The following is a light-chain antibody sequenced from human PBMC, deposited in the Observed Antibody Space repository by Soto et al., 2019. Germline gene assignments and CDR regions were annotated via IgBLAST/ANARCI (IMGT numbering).Light chain of an antibody. CDR3: ASYAGSNNYV. J-gene: IGLJ1*01. CDR1: SGDIGSYNR. Sequence: QSALTQPASVSGSPGQSITISCTGTSGDIGSYNRVSWYQQHPGKAPKLIIYEVTDRPSGVSNRFSGSKSGNTASLTISGLQAEDEAEYYCASYAGSNNYVFGTGTQLTVL. V-gene: IGLV2-14*01. CDR2: EVT.